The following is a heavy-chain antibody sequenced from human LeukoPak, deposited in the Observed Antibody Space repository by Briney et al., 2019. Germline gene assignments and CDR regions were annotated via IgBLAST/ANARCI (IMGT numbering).Heavy chain of an antibody. CDR2: ISSSSSYI. Sequence: GGSLRLSCAASGFTFSSYSMNWVRQAPGKGLEWVSSISSSSSYIYYADSVKGRFTISRDNAKNSLYLQMNSLRAEDTAVYYCARRGMGRITMVRGVLWHYWGQGTLVTVSS. D-gene: IGHD3-10*01. V-gene: IGHV3-21*01. CDR3: ARRGMGRITMVRGVLWHY. J-gene: IGHJ4*02. CDR1: GFTFSSYS.